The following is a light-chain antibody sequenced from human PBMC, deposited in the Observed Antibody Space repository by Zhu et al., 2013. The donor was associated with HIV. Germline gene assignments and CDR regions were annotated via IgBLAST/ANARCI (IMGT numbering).Light chain of an antibody. CDR1: NSNIGAGFD. J-gene: IGLJ2*01. V-gene: IGLV1-40*01. CDR2: GNT. CDR3: QVWDSSSDHVV. Sequence: SVLTQPPSVSGAPGQRVTISCTGTNSNIGAGFDVHWYQQLPGTAPKLLIYGNTNRPAGVPARFSGSKSGTSATLTISRVEAGDEADYYCQVWDSSSDHVVFGGGTKLTVL.